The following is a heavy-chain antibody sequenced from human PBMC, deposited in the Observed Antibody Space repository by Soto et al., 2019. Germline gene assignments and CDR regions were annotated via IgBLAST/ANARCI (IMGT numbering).Heavy chain of an antibody. D-gene: IGHD2-15*01. CDR1: GGSFSGYY. V-gene: IGHV4-34*01. CDR3: ARVVWLRGGGIIDY. Sequence: SETLSLTCAVYGGSFSGYYWSWIRQPPGKGLEWIGEINHSGSTNYNPSLKSRVTISVDTSKNQFSLKLSSVTAADTAVYYCARVVWLRGGGIIDYRGQGTLVTVSS. CDR2: INHSGST. J-gene: IGHJ4*02.